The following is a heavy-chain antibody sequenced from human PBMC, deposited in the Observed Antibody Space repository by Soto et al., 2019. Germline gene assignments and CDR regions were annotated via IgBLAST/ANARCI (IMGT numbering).Heavy chain of an antibody. D-gene: IGHD6-19*01. V-gene: IGHV3-23*03. CDR2: INSGATTT. J-gene: IGHJ4*02. CDR1: GFTFSSSA. CDR3: ARGPSGWFGYDY. Sequence: GGSLRLSCAASGFTFSSSAMSWVRQAPGKGLEWVSGINSGATTTNYADSVKGRFTISRDNAKNTLYLQMDSLTAEDTAVYYCARGPSGWFGYDYWGQGTLVTVS.